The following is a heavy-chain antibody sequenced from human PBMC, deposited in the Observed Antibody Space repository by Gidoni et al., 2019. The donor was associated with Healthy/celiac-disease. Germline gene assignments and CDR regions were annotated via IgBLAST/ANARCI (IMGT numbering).Heavy chain of an antibody. Sequence: QVQPVQSGAEEKKPGYSVKVACKASGGTLRSETRSWVRPAPGQGLEWMGGLIPIFGTANFSQMFQCRVTITAAESPRSAYMELSSLSSEDTAVYYCARVGIVRSSGAERAYSYSYGIDVWGHGTTVTVSS. CDR1: GGTLRSET. CDR2: LIPIFGTA. J-gene: IGHJ6*02. V-gene: IGHV1-69*01. D-gene: IGHD2-15*01. CDR3: ARVGIVRSSGAERAYSYSYGIDV.